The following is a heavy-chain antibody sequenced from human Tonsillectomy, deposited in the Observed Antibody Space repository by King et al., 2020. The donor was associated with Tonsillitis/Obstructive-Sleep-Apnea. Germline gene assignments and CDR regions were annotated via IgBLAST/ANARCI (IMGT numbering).Heavy chain of an antibody. D-gene: IGHD6-13*01. CDR2: IYYTGIT. V-gene: IGHV4-31*03. CDR3: ARLRARYSSSHAFDI. Sequence: VQLQESGPQMLKPSQTLSLMCTVSGGSISSAGYYWSWIRQPPGKGLEWIGHIYYTGITYSNPSLKSRLPISMDTSKTQFSLNLNSLTGAGTAVYYCARLRARYSSSHAFDIWGQGTMVTVSA. CDR1: GGSISSAGYY. J-gene: IGHJ3*02.